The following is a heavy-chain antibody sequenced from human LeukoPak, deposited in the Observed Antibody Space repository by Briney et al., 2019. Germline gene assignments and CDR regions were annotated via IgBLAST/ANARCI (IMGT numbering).Heavy chain of an antibody. V-gene: IGHV1-18*01. CDR3: ARSGDGNWFDP. Sequence: GASVKVFCKTSGNTFYTVGVGWARHAAGQGLEWMGWISGYNGDTNFAEQLQGRVTMTTDTSTSTAYMELRSLRSDDTAVYYCARSGDGNWFDPWGQGTLLTVSS. CDR2: ISGYNGDT. J-gene: IGHJ5*02. D-gene: IGHD4-17*01. CDR1: GNTFYTVG.